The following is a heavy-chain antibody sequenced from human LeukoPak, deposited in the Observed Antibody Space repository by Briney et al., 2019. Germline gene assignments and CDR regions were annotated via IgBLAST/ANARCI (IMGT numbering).Heavy chain of an antibody. D-gene: IGHD4-17*01. Sequence: SQTLSFTCTVSGGSTRTGGYYWSWIHQHPGKGLEWIGNIYHTGTTYYNPSLKSRVTISVDTSKNQFSLRLSSVTAADTAVYYCARLDGDYTFGAFDIWGQGTVVTVSS. CDR3: ARLDGDYTFGAFDI. CDR2: IYHTGTT. CDR1: GGSTRTGGYY. J-gene: IGHJ3*02. V-gene: IGHV4-31*03.